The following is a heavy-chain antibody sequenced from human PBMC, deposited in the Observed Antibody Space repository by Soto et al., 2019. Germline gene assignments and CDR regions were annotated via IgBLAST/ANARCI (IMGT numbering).Heavy chain of an antibody. CDR2: FDPEDGET. V-gene: IGHV1-24*01. J-gene: IGHJ4*02. Sequence: QVQLVQSGAEVKKPGASVKVSCKVSGYTLTELSMHWVRQAPGKGLEWMVGFDPEDGETIYAQKFQGRVTMTEDTSTDTAYMELSSLSAADTAVYFCARRDCGSGTNCEFGAPAFAYWGQGNLVTVTT. D-gene: IGHD3-3*01. CDR3: ARRDCGSGTNCEFGAPAFAY. CDR1: GYTLTELS.